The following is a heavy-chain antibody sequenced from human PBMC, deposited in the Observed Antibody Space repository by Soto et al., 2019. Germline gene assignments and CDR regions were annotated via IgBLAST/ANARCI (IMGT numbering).Heavy chain of an antibody. CDR3: ARGACSGGSCYSGGGPGYFDL. Sequence: QVQLVQSGAEVKKPGASVKVSCKASGYTFTSYGISWVRQAPGQGLEWMGWISAYNGNTNYAQKLQGRVTMTTDTSTSTAYMELRSLRSDDTAVYYCARGACSGGSCYSGGGPGYFDLWGRGTLVTVSS. D-gene: IGHD2-15*01. J-gene: IGHJ2*01. CDR2: ISAYNGNT. V-gene: IGHV1-18*01. CDR1: GYTFTSYG.